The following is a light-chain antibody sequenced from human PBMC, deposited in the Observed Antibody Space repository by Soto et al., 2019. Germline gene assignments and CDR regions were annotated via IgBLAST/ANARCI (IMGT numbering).Light chain of an antibody. J-gene: IGKJ1*01. CDR3: QHYNSYSEA. V-gene: IGKV1-39*01. CDR2: AAS. CDR1: QSISSY. Sequence: DIPMTQSPSSLSASVGDRVTITCRASQSISSYLNWYQQKPGRAPKVLIYAASSLQGGVPSRFSGSGSGTDFSLTISSLHPEDFATYYCQHYNSYSEAFGQGTKVELK.